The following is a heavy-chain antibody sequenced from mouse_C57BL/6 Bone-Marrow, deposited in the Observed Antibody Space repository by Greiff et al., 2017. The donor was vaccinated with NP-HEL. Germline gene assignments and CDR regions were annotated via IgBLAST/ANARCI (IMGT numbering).Heavy chain of an antibody. J-gene: IGHJ1*03. D-gene: IGHD1-1*01. V-gene: IGHV1-72*01. CDR3: ARTYYYGSSYRYFDV. CDR2: IDPNSGGT. CDR1: GYTFASYW. Sequence: QVQLQQPGAELVKPGASVKLSCKASGYTFASYWMHWVKQRPGRGLEWIGRIDPNSGGTKYNETLKSKATLTGDKPYRTAYMQLSSLTSEDSAVYYGARTYYYGSSYRYFDVWGTGTTVTVSS.